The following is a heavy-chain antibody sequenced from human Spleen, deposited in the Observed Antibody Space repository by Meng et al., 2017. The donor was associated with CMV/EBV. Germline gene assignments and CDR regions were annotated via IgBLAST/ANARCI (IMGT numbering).Heavy chain of an antibody. Sequence: GESLKISCAASGFTFSNYAMHWVRQAPGKGLEWVAVTWYDGINKDYADSVKGRFTISRGNSKNTLYLQMSSLRAEDTALYYCAKDRAGSYSLDWYFDLWGRGTLVTVSS. J-gene: IGHJ2*01. CDR1: GFTFSNYA. D-gene: IGHD1-26*01. V-gene: IGHV3-30*02. CDR3: AKDRAGSYSLDWYFDL. CDR2: TWYDGINK.